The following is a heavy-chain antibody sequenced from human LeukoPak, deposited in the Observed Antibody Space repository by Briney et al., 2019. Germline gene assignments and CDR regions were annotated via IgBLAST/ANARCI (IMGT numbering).Heavy chain of an antibody. CDR1: GFTFSSYS. J-gene: IGHJ4*02. CDR2: ISSSSTYV. Sequence: GGSLRLSCAASGFTFSSYSVSWVRQAPGKGLEWVSSISSSSTYVYYADSVKGRFTISRDNAKISLYLQMNSLGAEDTAVYYCARDLRDSYGFFAFDYWGQGTLVTVSS. CDR3: ARDLRDSYGFFAFDY. D-gene: IGHD5-18*01. V-gene: IGHV3-21*01.